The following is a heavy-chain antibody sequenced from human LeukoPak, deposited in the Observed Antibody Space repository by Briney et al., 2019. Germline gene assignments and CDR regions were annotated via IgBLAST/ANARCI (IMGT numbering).Heavy chain of an antibody. Sequence: SETLSLTCTVSGGSISSYYWSWIRQPPGKGLEWIGYIYYSGSTNYNPSLKSRVTMSVDTSKNQFSLKLSSVTAADTAVYYCASRHYYGSGSVDYWGQGTLVTVSS. J-gene: IGHJ4*02. CDR2: IYYSGST. CDR1: GGSISSYY. V-gene: IGHV4-59*12. CDR3: ASRHYYGSGSVDY. D-gene: IGHD3-10*01.